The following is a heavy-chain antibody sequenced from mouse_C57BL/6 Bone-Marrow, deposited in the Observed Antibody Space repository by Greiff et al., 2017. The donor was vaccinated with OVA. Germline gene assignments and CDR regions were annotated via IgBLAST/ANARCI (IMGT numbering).Heavy chain of an antibody. V-gene: IGHV7-1*01. J-gene: IGHJ1*03. Sequence: EVHLVESGGGLVQSGRSLRLSCATSGFTFSDFYMEWVRQAPGEGLEWIAASRNKANDYTTEYSASVKGRFIVSRDTSQSILYLQMNALRAEDTAIYYCARDDYYGYFDVWGTGTTVTVSS. CDR2: SRNKANDYTT. CDR1: GFTFSDFY. CDR3: ARDDYYGYFDV.